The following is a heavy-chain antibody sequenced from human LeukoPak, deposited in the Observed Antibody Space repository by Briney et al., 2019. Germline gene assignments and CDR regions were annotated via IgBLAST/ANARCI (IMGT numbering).Heavy chain of an antibody. CDR3: ARELVGATGDFDY. D-gene: IGHD1-26*01. CDR2: MNPNSGNT. CDR1: GYTFTSYG. Sequence: ASVKVSCKASGYTFTSYGISWVRQAPGQGLEWMGWMNPNSGNTGYAQKFQGRVTMTRNTSISTAYMELSSLRSEDTAVYYCARELVGATGDFDYWGQGTLVTVSS. V-gene: IGHV1-8*02. J-gene: IGHJ4*02.